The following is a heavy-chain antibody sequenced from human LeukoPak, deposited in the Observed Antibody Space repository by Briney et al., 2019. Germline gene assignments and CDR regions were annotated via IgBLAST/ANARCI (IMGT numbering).Heavy chain of an antibody. D-gene: IGHD3-10*01. CDR3: ARVKLWFGELLYWYFDL. V-gene: IGHV7-4-1*02. J-gene: IGHJ2*01. CDR2: INTNTGNP. CDR1: GYTFTSYA. Sequence: GASVKVSCKASGYTFTSYAMNWVRQAPGQGLEWMGWINTNTGNPTYAQGFTGRFVFSLDTSVSTAYLQISSLKAEDTAVYYCARVKLWFGELLYWYFDLWGRGTLVTVSS.